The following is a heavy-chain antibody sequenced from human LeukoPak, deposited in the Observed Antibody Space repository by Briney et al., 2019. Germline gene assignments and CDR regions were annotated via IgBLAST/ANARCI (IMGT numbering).Heavy chain of an antibody. CDR3: ARILEGYYYFGLDV. D-gene: IGHD3/OR15-3a*01. CDR1: GFTFTSYW. V-gene: IGHV3-74*01. J-gene: IGHJ6*02. Sequence: GGSLRLSCAASGFTFTSYWIHWVRHVPGKGLEWVSRIDGDGSSRSYADSVQGRFTISRDNGKKTVFLQMNSLSAEDTAVYYCARILEGYYYFGLDVWGQGTTVIVSS. CDR2: IDGDGSSR.